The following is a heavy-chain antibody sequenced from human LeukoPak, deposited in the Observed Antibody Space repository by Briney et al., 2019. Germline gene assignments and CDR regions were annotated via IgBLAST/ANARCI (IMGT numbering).Heavy chain of an antibody. CDR1: GYTFTGYY. J-gene: IGHJ4*02. Sequence: ASVKVSCKASGYTFTGYYMHWVRQAPGQGLEWMGWINPNSGVTYYAQKFQGRVSMTRDTSISTAYMEVSRLRSDDSALYYCARRLGGTSTGFDYWGQGTLVTVSS. CDR3: ARRLGGTSTGFDY. V-gene: IGHV1-2*02. D-gene: IGHD2-2*01. CDR2: INPNSGVT.